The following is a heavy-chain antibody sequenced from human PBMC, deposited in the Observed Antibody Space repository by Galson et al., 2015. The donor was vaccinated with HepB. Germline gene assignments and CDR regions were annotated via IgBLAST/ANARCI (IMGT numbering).Heavy chain of an antibody. CDR2: LYSGGNS. V-gene: IGHV3-53*04. Sequence: SLRLSCAASGFSINTYYMNWVRQAPGKGLEWVSVLYSGGNSYYADSVKGRFTISRHDSNNMVYLQLNRLRPDDTAVYYCARGAPSLQAMDVWGQGTTVTVSS. D-gene: IGHD2-21*01. J-gene: IGHJ6*02. CDR3: ARGAPSLQAMDV. CDR1: GFSINTYY.